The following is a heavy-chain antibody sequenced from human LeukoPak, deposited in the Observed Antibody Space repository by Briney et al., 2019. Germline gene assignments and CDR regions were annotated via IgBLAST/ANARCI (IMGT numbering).Heavy chain of an antibody. CDR3: ARGGYDFWSGYSSYYYYGMDV. CDR1: GFTFSSYW. CDR2: INSDGSST. Sequence: GGSLRLSCAASGFTFSSYWMHWVRQAPGKGLVWVSPINSDGSSTSYADFVKGRFTISRDNSKNTLYLQMNSLRAEDTAVYYCARGGYDFWSGYSSYYYYGMDVWGQGTTVTVSS. J-gene: IGHJ6*02. V-gene: IGHV3-74*01. D-gene: IGHD3-3*01.